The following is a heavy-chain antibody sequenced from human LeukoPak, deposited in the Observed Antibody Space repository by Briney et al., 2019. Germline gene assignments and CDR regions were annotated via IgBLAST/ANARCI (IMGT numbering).Heavy chain of an antibody. V-gene: IGHV4-34*01. CDR3: ARPSPYYDSSGYYYRAFDI. D-gene: IGHD3-22*01. CDR2: INHSGST. J-gene: IGHJ3*02. Sequence: GSLRLSCAASGFTFSDYYMSWIRQPPGKGLEWIGEINHSGSTNYNPSLKSRVTISVDTPKNQFSLKLSSVTAADTAVYYCARPSPYYDSSGYYYRAFDIWGQGTMVTVSS. CDR1: GFTFSDYY.